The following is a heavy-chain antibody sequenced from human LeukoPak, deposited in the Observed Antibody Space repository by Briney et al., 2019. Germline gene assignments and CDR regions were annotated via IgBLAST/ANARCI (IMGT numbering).Heavy chain of an antibody. Sequence: GGSLRLSCAAPGFIFSVSDMVWARQAPGKGLEWVANIKGDGSEKYYVDSVKGRFTISRDNAKNSLYLQMNSLRGEDTAVYYCARGSSWGQGTLVTVSS. D-gene: IGHD6-13*01. CDR1: GFIFSVSD. V-gene: IGHV3-7*04. CDR2: IKGDGSEK. J-gene: IGHJ4*02. CDR3: ARGSS.